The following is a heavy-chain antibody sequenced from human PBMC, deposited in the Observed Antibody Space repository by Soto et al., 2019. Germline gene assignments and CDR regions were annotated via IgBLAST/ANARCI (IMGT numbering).Heavy chain of an antibody. Sequence: GGSLRLSCAASGFTVSSNYMSWVRQAPGKGLEWVSVIYSGGSTYYADSVKGRFTISRDNSKNTLYLQMNSLRAEDTAVYYCAIRVAMVRGDLFDYWGQGTLVTVSS. CDR3: AIRVAMVRGDLFDY. CDR1: GFTVSSNY. CDR2: IYSGGST. D-gene: IGHD3-10*01. J-gene: IGHJ4*02. V-gene: IGHV3-53*01.